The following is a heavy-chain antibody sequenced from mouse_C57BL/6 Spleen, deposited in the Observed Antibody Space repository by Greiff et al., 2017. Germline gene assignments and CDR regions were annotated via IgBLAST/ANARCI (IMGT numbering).Heavy chain of an antibody. V-gene: IGHV1-50*01. D-gene: IGHD2-5*01. Sequence: QVQLQQPGAELVKPGASVKLSCKASGYTFTSYWMQWVKQRPGQGLEWIGEIDPSDSYTNYNQKFKGKATLTVDTSSSTAYMQLSSLTSEDSAVYYCARYYSNLYFDYWGQGTTLTVSS. CDR3: ARYYSNLYFDY. CDR1: GYTFTSYW. J-gene: IGHJ2*01. CDR2: IDPSDSYT.